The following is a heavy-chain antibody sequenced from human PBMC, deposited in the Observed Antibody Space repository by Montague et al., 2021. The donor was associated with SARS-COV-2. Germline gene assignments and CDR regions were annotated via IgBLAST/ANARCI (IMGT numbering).Heavy chain of an antibody. V-gene: IGHV4-59*01. Sequence: SETLSLTCTISGGSMRRYYWTWIRQLPGKELEWIGSIYDSGGARYNPSLKSRVSISVDASKNQFSLRVTSVTAADTAVYFCARRGTGSYEILDYWGQGSLVTVSS. CDR2: IYDSGGA. D-gene: IGHD3/OR15-3a*01. J-gene: IGHJ4*02. CDR1: GGSMRRYY. CDR3: ARRGTGSYEILDY.